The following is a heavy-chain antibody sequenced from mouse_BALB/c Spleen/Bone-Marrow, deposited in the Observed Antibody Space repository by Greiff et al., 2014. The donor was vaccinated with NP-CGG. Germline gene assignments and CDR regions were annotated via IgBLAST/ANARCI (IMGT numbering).Heavy chain of an antibody. Sequence: QVQLKQSGPELVRPGVSVKISCKGSGYTLTDYAMHWVKQSHAKSLEWIGVISTYSGNTNYNQKFKGKATMTVDKSSSTAYMELARLTSEDSAIYYCARGRYDFAYWGQGTLVTVSA. CDR1: GYTLTDYA. CDR2: ISTYSGNT. CDR3: ARGRYDFAY. V-gene: IGHV1-67*01. D-gene: IGHD2-3*01. J-gene: IGHJ3*01.